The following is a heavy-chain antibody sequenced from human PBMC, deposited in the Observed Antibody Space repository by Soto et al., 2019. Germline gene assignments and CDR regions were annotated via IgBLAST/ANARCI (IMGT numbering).Heavy chain of an antibody. CDR2: INPTSGGT. V-gene: IGHV1-2*04. D-gene: IGHD3-10*01. J-gene: IGHJ4*02. CDR3: ARGHGSGSYYYDY. Sequence: QVPLVQSGAEVKKPGASVQVSCKASGYTFTGYYMHWVRQAPGQGLEWMGWINPTSGGTNYAQTFQGWVTMTRDTSISTAYMELSRLRSDDTAVYYCARGHGSGSYYYDYWGQGTLVTVSS. CDR1: GYTFTGYY.